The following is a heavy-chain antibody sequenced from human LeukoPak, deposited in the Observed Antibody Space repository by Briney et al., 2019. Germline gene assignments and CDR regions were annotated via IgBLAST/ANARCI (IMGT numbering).Heavy chain of an antibody. J-gene: IGHJ6*02. CDR3: ARAGYCSGGSCYYQSHYGMDV. V-gene: IGHV3-21*01. Sequence: GGSLRLSCAASGFTFSSYSMNWVRQAPGKGLEWVSSISSSSSYIYYADSVKGRFTISRDNAKNSLYLQMNSLRAEDTAVYYCARAGYCSGGSCYYQSHYGMDVRGQGTTVTVSS. D-gene: IGHD2-15*01. CDR1: GFTFSSYS. CDR2: ISSSSSYI.